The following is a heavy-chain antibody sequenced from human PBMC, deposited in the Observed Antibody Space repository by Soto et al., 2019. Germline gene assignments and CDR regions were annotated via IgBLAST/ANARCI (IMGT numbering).Heavy chain of an antibody. CDR2: INPNSGGK. CDR1: GYTFTGYY. D-gene: IGHD2-21*01. Sequence: GASVKVSCKASGYTFTGYYMHWVRQAPGQGLERMGWINPNSGGKNYAQKYQGWVTMTRDTSISTAYMELSRLRSDDTDVYYCARVGFHCCIDAPDYYSKGMDVPGQGTTVSGFS. J-gene: IGHJ6*02. CDR3: ARVGFHCCIDAPDYYSKGMDV. V-gene: IGHV1-2*04.